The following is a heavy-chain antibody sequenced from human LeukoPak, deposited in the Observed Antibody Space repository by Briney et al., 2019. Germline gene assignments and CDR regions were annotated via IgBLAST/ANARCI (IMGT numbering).Heavy chain of an antibody. D-gene: IGHD2-15*01. CDR1: GFTFSRFG. J-gene: IGHJ4*02. V-gene: IGHV3-48*02. Sequence: GGSLRLSYAASGFTFSRFGMNWVRQAPGKGLEWISYISSSSSAIYYADSVKGRFTIPRDNAKNSLYLQMSSLRDEDTAVYYCAQKGGTDHWGQGALVTVTS. CDR2: ISSSSSAI. CDR3: AQKGGTDH.